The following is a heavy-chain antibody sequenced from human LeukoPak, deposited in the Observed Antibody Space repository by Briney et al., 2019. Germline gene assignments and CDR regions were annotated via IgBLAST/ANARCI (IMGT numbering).Heavy chain of an antibody. CDR3: ATNLLWFEYYGMDV. CDR2: INPNSGGT. Sequence: ASVKVSCKASGYTFTGYYMHWMRQAPGQGLEWMGWINPNSGGTNYAQKFQGRVTMTRDTSISTAYMELSRLRSDDTAVYYCATNLLWFEYYGMDVWGQGTTVTVSS. D-gene: IGHD3-10*01. J-gene: IGHJ6*02. CDR1: GYTFTGYY. V-gene: IGHV1-2*02.